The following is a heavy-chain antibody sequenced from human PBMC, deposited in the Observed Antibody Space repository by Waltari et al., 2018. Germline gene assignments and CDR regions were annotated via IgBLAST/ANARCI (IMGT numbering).Heavy chain of an antibody. Sequence: EVQLVESGGGLVQPGRSLRLSCATSGFLFNNFAISWVRQAPGKGLGWVAATGDGGVATYYADSVKGRSSISRDDSKNTVYLQMNSLRVDDTALYYCARGAGELLPLDHWGQGTLVTVSS. CDR1: GFLFNNFA. V-gene: IGHV3-23*04. CDR3: ARGAGELLPLDH. CDR2: TGDGGVAT. D-gene: IGHD3-10*01. J-gene: IGHJ4*02.